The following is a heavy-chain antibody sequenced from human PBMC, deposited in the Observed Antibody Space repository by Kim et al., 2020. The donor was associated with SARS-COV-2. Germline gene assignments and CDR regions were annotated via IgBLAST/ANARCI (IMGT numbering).Heavy chain of an antibody. V-gene: IGHV3-49*03. J-gene: IGHJ4*02. Sequence: GGSLRLSCTGSGFTFGTYAMSWFRQAPGKGLEWVGFIRSKAQGGTTEYAASVKGSIIIARDDSKAIAYLQMNSLKTEDTAVYYCTRSHGYHYWGQRSLVTLSS. CDR3: TRSHGYHY. CDR1: GFTFGTYA. D-gene: IGHD3-22*01. CDR2: IRSKAQGGTT.